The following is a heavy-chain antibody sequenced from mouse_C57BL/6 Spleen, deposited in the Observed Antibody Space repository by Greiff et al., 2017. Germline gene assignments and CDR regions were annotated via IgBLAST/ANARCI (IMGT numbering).Heavy chain of an antibody. D-gene: IGHD3-2*02. CDR1: GFTFSDYG. Sequence: VKLVESGGGLVKPGGSLKLSCAASGFTFSDYGMHWVRQAPEKGLEWVAYISSGSSTIYYADTVKGRFTISRDNAKNTLFLQMTSLRSEDTAMYYCARNSEAWFAYWGQGTLVTVSA. V-gene: IGHV5-17*01. CDR3: ARNSEAWFAY. CDR2: ISSGSSTI. J-gene: IGHJ3*01.